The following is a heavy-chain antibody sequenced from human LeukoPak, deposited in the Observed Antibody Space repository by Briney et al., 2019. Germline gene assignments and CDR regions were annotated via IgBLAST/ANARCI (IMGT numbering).Heavy chain of an antibody. V-gene: IGHV4-61*02. CDR2: IWSDGGP. D-gene: IGHD2-2*01. J-gene: IGHJ4*02. Sequence: SETLSLTCTVSGGSITSGNYYWNWIRQPAEKGLEWIGRIWSDGGPSYKPSLNSRVTISVDTSKNQFSLKLSSVTAADTAVYYCARDPGSAAAGFDYWGQGTLVTVSS. CDR1: GGSITSGNYY. CDR3: ARDPGSAAAGFDY.